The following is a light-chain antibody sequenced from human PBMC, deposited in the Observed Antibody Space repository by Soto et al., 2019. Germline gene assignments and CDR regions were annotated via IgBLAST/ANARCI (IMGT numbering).Light chain of an antibody. J-gene: IGLJ1*01. CDR2: EVS. CDR1: SSDVGSYNL. Sequence: QSALTQPASVSGSPGQSITISCTGTSSDVGSYNLVSWYQQHPGKAPKLMIYEVSKRPSGVSNRFSGSKSGNTASLTISGRKAEDEADYYCCSYAGSSTPMIFGTGTKVTVL. CDR3: CSYAGSSTPMI. V-gene: IGLV2-23*02.